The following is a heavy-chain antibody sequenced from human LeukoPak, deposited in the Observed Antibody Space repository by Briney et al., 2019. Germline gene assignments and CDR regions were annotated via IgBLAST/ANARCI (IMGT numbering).Heavy chain of an antibody. CDR1: GFTFDDYG. CDR2: INWNGGST. V-gene: IGHV3-20*04. CDR3: ARDQRGDYYYYMDV. D-gene: IGHD3-3*01. Sequence: PGGSLRLSCAASGFTFDDYGMSWVCQAPGEGLEWVSGINWNGGSTGYADSVKGRFTISRDNAKNSLYLQMNSLRAEDTALYYCARDQRGDYYYYMDVWGKGTTVTVSS. J-gene: IGHJ6*03.